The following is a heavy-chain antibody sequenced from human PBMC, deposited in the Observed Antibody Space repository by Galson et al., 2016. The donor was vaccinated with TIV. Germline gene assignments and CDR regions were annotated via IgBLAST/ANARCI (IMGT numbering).Heavy chain of an antibody. CDR2: IDPTSGGT. CDR1: GNIFTRDY. Sequence: SVKVSCTASGNIFTRDYVHWVRQAPGQGLEWMGGIDPTSGGTTFAQKFQALVTMTRATSTSTEYMEVRDLKSDDTAVYYCSRDLGRLRDFWGQGTPVTVSS. V-gene: IGHV1-46*03. CDR3: SRDLGRLRDF. D-gene: IGHD7-27*01. J-gene: IGHJ4*02.